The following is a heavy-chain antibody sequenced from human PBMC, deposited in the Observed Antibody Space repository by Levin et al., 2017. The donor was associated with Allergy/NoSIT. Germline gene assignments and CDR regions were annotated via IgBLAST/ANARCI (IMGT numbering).Heavy chain of an antibody. CDR3: ARQMNDGDGYGF. Sequence: PGGSLRLSCKGSGFPFPNEGMTWLRQLRGKGLSWISYISNSGRDTYYAESVKGRFTVSRDNARNSLFLQMDSLRAEDTGVYYCARQMNDGDGYGFWGPGTQVTVSS. CDR1: GFPFPNEG. CDR2: ISNSGRDT. J-gene: IGHJ4*02. V-gene: IGHV3-21*05. D-gene: IGHD3-22*01.